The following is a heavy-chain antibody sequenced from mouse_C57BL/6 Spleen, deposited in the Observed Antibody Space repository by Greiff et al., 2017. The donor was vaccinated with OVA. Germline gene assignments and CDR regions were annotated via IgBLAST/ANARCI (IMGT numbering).Heavy chain of an antibody. CDR2: IGPGSGST. Sequence: QVQLQQSGAELVKPGASVKISCKASGYTFTDYYINWVKQRPGQGLEWIGKIGPGSGSTYYNEKFKGKATLTADKSSSTAYMQLSSLTSEDSAVYFCARSRYYYGSSYEDYFDYWGQGTTLTVSS. J-gene: IGHJ2*01. CDR3: ARSRYYYGSSYEDYFDY. D-gene: IGHD1-1*01. CDR1: GYTFTDYY. V-gene: IGHV1-77*01.